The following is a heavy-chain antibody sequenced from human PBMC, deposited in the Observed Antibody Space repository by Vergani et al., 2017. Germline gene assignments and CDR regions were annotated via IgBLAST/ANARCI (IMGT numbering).Heavy chain of an antibody. CDR1: GYTFVNHP. Sequence: QAQLGQSDSEVKKPGDSVTLSCKTSGYTFVNHPITWVRQAPGQGLEWMGWISPYNHKKLYSQKVEGIVTMTSDTSSSTVFLELRRLTSDDTAIYYCARSQMATNDFDLWGRGTLVTVSS. J-gene: IGHJ4*02. CDR2: ISPYNHKK. D-gene: IGHD5-24*01. CDR3: ARSQMATNDFDL. V-gene: IGHV1-18*04.